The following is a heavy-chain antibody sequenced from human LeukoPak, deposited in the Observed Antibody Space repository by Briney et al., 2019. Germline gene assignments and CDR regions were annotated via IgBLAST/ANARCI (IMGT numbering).Heavy chain of an antibody. CDR2: ISDSGST. CDR3: ASAGSYCSGGSCYDNWFDP. J-gene: IGHJ5*02. CDR1: GESISSDNAYY. Sequence: DPSETLSLTCAVSGESISSDNAYYWSWIRQPPGKGLEWIGHISDSGSTKYNPSLKSRVTISVDTSKNQFSLNLSSVTAADTAVYYCASAGSYCSGGSCYDNWFDPWGQGILVTVSS. V-gene: IGHV4-61*01. D-gene: IGHD2-15*01.